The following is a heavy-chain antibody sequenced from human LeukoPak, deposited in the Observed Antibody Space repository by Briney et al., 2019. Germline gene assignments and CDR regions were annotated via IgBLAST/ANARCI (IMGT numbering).Heavy chain of an antibody. CDR2: IYHSGST. CDR1: GGSISSSSW. J-gene: IGHJ4*02. CDR3: ARNGGNSDFGS. Sequence: SETLSLTCAVSGGSISSSSWWSWVRQPPGKGLEWIGEIYHSGSTNYNPSLKSRVTISVDKSKNQFSLKLNSMTAADTAVYYCARNGGNSDFGSWGQGTLVTVSS. V-gene: IGHV4-4*02. D-gene: IGHD4-23*01.